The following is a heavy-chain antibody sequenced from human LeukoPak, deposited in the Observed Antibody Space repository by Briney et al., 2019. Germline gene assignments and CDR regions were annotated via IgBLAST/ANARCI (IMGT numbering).Heavy chain of an antibody. V-gene: IGHV1-24*01. D-gene: IGHD3-9*01. CDR3: ATTYYDILTDYPPYYFDY. Sequence: ASVKVSCKVSGYTLTELSMHWVRQAPGKGLEWMGGFDPEDGETIYAQKFQGRATMTEDTSTDTAYMELSSLRSEDTAVYYCATTYYDILTDYPPYYFDYWGQGTLVTVSS. CDR2: FDPEDGET. J-gene: IGHJ4*02. CDR1: GYTLTELS.